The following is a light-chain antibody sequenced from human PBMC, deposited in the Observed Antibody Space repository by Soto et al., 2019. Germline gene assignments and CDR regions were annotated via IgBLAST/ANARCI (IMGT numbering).Light chain of an antibody. CDR1: SSDVGGYNY. Sequence: QSALTQPPSASGSPGQSVTISCTGTSSDVGGYNYVSWYQQHPGKAPKLFIFEVTKRPSGVPDRFSGSKSGNTAFLTVSGLQAEDEADYYCSSYAGSSNLVFGGGTQLTVL. V-gene: IGLV2-8*01. CDR3: SSYAGSSNLV. CDR2: EVT. J-gene: IGLJ2*01.